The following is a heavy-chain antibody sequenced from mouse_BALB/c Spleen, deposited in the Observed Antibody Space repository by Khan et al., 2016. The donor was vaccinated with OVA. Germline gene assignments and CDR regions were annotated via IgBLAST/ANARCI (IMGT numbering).Heavy chain of an antibody. Sequence: QVRLQQSGAELVRPGVSVKISCKGSGYTFTDFTMHWVKQSHAKSLEWIGVISTYYGDATYNQKFKGKATMTVDKASSTAYMELARLTSEDSAISYCTRGGGGNRFAYWGQGTLVTVSA. J-gene: IGHJ3*01. CDR2: ISTYYGDA. CDR1: GYTFTDFT. CDR3: TRGGGGNRFAY. V-gene: IGHV1S137*01.